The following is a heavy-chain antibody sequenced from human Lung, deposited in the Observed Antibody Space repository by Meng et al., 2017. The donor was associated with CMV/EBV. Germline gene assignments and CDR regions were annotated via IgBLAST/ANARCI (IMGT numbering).Heavy chain of an antibody. CDR1: GFSFSSYW. CDR3: ARDGTLSPYYYYYGMDV. CDR2: INQDGNEE. V-gene: IGHV3-7*01. Sequence: GGSXRLXXAASGFSFSSYWMSWVRQAPGKGLEWVANINQDGNEEYYVDSLKGRFTISRDNAKNSLYLQMTSLRAEDTAVYYCARDGTLSPYYYYYGMDVWXQGTXVTVSS. J-gene: IGHJ6*02.